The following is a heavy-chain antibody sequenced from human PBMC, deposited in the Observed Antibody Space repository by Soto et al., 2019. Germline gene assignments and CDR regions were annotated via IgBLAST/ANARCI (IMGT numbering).Heavy chain of an antibody. J-gene: IGHJ5*02. CDR2: IVPMFGTA. D-gene: IGHD3-3*01. CDR3: ARDGDPGYSFWSGPLGGGRFDP. V-gene: IGHV1-69*12. CDR1: GGTFGNTA. Sequence: QVQLVQSGAEVKEPGSSVNVSCKTSGGTFGNTAVTWVRQAPGQGLEWIGGIVPMFGTAHYAQKFRGRVTLTAHESTSTAYMELTSLRSDDTAVYYCARDGDPGYSFWSGPLGGGRFDPWGQGTLVTVSS.